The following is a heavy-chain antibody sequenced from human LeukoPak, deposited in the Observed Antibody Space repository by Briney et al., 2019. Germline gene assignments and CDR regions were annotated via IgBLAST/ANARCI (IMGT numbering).Heavy chain of an antibody. V-gene: IGHV4-4*07. D-gene: IGHD3-22*01. Sequence: SETLSLTCTVSGGSISGYYWSWIRQPAGKGLEWIGRIYTSGSTNYNPSLKSRVTISVDTSKNQFSLKLSSVTAADTAVYYCASSGYRYGMGVWGQGTTVTVSS. CDR3: ASSGYRYGMGV. CDR1: GGSISGYY. J-gene: IGHJ6*02. CDR2: IYTSGST.